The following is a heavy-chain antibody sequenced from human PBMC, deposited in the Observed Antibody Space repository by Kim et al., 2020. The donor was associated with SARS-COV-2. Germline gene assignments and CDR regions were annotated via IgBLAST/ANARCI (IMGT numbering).Heavy chain of an antibody. J-gene: IGHJ4*02. CDR3: ARDQGAESAGFDY. CDR1: GFTFSSYS. V-gene: IGHV3-21*01. D-gene: IGHD1-26*01. CDR2: ISSSSSYI. Sequence: GGSLRLSCAASGFTFSSYSMNWVRQAPGKGLEWVSSISSSSSYIYYADSVKGRFTISRDNAKNSLYLQMNSLRAEDTAVYYCARDQGAESAGFDYWGQGTLVTVSS.